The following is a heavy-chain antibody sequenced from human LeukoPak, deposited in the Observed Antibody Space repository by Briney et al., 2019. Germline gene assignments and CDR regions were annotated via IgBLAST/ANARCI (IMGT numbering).Heavy chain of an antibody. Sequence: SVKVSCKASGYTFTSYAMNWVRQAPGQGLEWMGGIIPIFGTANYAQKFQGRVTITTDESTSTAYMELSSLRSEDTAVYYCARGGGDDFWAYMDVWGKGTTVTVSS. CDR1: GYTFTSYA. D-gene: IGHD3-3*01. CDR2: IIPIFGTA. V-gene: IGHV1-69*05. J-gene: IGHJ6*03. CDR3: ARGGGDDFWAYMDV.